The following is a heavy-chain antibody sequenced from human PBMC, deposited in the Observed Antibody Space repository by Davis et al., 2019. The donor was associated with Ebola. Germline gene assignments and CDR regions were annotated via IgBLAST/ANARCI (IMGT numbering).Heavy chain of an antibody. Sequence: ASVHVSCKASGYTFTRYGISWVRQAPGQGLEWMGWSSAYNGNTNYAQNLQGRVTMTTDTSTSTSYMEVRSLRYDETAVYYCARAVTMVLPSGWFDPWGQGTLVTVSS. J-gene: IGHJ5*02. CDR3: ARAVTMVLPSGWFDP. CDR2: SSAYNGNT. V-gene: IGHV1-18*01. CDR1: GYTFTRYG. D-gene: IGHD3-10*01.